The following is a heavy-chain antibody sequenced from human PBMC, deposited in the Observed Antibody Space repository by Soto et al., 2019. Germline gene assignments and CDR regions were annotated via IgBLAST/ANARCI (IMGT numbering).Heavy chain of an antibody. V-gene: IGHV3-23*01. D-gene: IGHD2-15*01. Sequence: EVQLLESGGGLVQPGGSLRLSCAASGFTFSSYAMSWVRQAPGKGLEWVSVISGSGGYTYYADSVKGRFTISRDNSKNTLYLQMNSLRAEDTAVYYCAKWTVVVVAATRGGYFDYWGQVTLVTVSS. CDR1: GFTFSSYA. J-gene: IGHJ4*02. CDR2: ISGSGGYT. CDR3: AKWTVVVVAATRGGYFDY.